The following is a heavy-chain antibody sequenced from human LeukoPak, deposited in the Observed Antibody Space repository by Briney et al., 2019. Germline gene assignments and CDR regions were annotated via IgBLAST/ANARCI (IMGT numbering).Heavy chain of an antibody. Sequence: SETLSLTCTVSGGSISSGDYYWSWIRQPPGKGLEWIGYIYYSGSTYYNPSLKSRVTISIDTSKNQFSLKLSSVTAADTAVYYCARDSRDYHGMDVWGQGTTVTVSS. V-gene: IGHV4-30-4*01. CDR3: ARDSRDYHGMDV. CDR1: GGSISSGDYY. CDR2: IYYSGST. J-gene: IGHJ6*02.